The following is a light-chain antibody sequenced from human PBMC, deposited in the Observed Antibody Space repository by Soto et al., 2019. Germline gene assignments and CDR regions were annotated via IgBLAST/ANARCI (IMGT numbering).Light chain of an antibody. J-gene: IGKJ3*01. CDR1: QSVRSY. CDR2: DAF. CDR3: QQRGNWPQT. V-gene: IGKV3-11*01. Sequence: PGARATLSCRASQSVRSYLAWYQQKPGQTPRLLIYDAFNRATGIPARFSGSGSGTDFTLTISSLEPEDFAVYYCQQRGNWPQTFGPGTKVDI.